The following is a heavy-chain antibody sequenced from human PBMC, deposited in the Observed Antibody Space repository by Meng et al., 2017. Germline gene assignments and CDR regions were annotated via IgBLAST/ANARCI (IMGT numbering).Heavy chain of an antibody. V-gene: IGHV1-69*06. CDR3: ASLTGWFDP. CDR1: GGTFSSYA. D-gene: IGHD3-10*01. CDR2: IIPIFGTA. Sequence: QVRLVQLGAELKKPGSWVKVPCKASGGTFSSYAISWVRQAPGQGLEWMGGIIPIFGTANYAQKFQGRVTITADKSTSTAYMELSSLRSEDTAVYYCASLTGWFDPWGQGTLVTVSS. J-gene: IGHJ5*02.